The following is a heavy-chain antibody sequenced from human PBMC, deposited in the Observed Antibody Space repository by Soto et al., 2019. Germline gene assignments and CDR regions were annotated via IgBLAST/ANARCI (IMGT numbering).Heavy chain of an antibody. J-gene: IGHJ6*02. CDR1: GFTFSTYG. V-gene: IGHV3-30*18. CDR2: ISYDGTNK. CDR3: AKDLQSYGDYDYYCYGMDV. Sequence: QVQLVESGGGEVQPGRSLTISCAASGFTFSTYGMHWVRQTPGKGLEWVAVISYDGTNKFYSDSVKGRLTISRDNFKNTLTLQMNSLRADDTAVYSCAKDLQSYGDYDYYCYGMDVWGLGTRVPVSS. D-gene: IGHD4-17*01.